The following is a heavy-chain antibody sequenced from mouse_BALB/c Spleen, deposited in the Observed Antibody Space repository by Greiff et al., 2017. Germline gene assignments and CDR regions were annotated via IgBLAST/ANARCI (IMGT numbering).Heavy chain of an antibody. CDR1: GFTFSSYA. V-gene: IGHV5-9-1*01. CDR2: ISSGGSYT. CDR3: ATGPDYYAMDY. Sequence: DVMLVESGGGLVKPGGSLKLSCAASGFTFSSYAMSWVRQTPEKRLEWVATISSGGSYTYYPDSVKGRFTISRDNAKNTLYLQMSSLRSEDTAMYYCATGPDYYAMDYWGQGTSVTVSS. J-gene: IGHJ4*01.